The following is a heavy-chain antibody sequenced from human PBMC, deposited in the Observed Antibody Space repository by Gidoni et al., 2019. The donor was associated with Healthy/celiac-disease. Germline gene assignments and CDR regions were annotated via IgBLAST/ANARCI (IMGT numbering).Heavy chain of an antibody. CDR1: GFTFSTYD. Sequence: EVQLVESGGGLVQPGGSLSLSCAASGFTFSTYDMHWVRQATGKGLEWVSAIVTAGDTYYPGSVKGRFTISRENAKNSLYLQMNSLRAGDTAVYYCARGITYYYDSSGYYFDYWGQGTLVTVSS. V-gene: IGHV3-13*01. D-gene: IGHD3-22*01. CDR2: IVTAGDT. CDR3: ARGITYYYDSSGYYFDY. J-gene: IGHJ4*02.